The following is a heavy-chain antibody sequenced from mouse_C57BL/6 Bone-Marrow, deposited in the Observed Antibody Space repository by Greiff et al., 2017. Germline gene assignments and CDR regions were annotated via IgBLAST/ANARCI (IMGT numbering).Heavy chain of an antibody. V-gene: IGHV5-17*01. CDR3: ASSYSVNAMDY. Sequence: EVKLVESGGGLVKPGGSLKLSCAASGFTFSDYGMHWVRQAPEKGLEWVAYISSGSSTIYYADTVKGRFTISRDNAKNTLFRQMTSLRSEDTAMYYCASSYSVNAMDYWGQVTSVTVSS. D-gene: IGHD2-12*01. J-gene: IGHJ4*01. CDR1: GFTFSDYG. CDR2: ISSGSSTI.